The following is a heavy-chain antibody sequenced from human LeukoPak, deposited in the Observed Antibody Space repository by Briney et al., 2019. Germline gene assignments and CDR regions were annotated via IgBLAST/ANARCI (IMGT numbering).Heavy chain of an antibody. CDR1: GGSISSGGYS. V-gene: IGHV4-30-2*01. J-gene: IGHJ1*01. D-gene: IGHD2-15*01. CDR3: ARGVGYCSGGSCYQGYFQH. CDR2: IYHSGST. Sequence: SETLSLTCDVSGGSISSGGYSWSWIRQPPGKGLEWIGYIYHSGSTYYNPSLKSRVTISVDRSKNQFSLKLSSVTAADTAVYYCARGVGYCSGGSCYQGYFQHWGQGTLVTVSS.